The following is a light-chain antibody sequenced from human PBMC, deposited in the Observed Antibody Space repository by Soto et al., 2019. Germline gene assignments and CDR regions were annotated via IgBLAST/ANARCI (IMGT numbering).Light chain of an antibody. Sequence: DIQMTQSPATLSASVGDRVTITCRPSRSVSSWLAWYQQKPGKAPRLLIYKTSDLVSGVPSRFSGRGSGAEFSLTIDSLQPDDFASYYCQQLGIFGQGTKV. J-gene: IGKJ1*01. CDR3: QQLGI. CDR1: RSVSSW. CDR2: KTS. V-gene: IGKV1-5*03.